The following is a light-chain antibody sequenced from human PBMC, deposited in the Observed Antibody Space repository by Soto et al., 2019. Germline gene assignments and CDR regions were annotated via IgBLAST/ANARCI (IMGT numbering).Light chain of an antibody. CDR1: QSVGTN. CDR3: QQYNDWPLT. V-gene: IGKV3D-15*01. CDR2: DVS. J-gene: IGKJ4*01. Sequence: EVVMTQSPATLSVSPGERATLSCRASQSVGTNLAWYQQKPGQGPRLLICDVSTRDTGVPTRFSGSGSGTEFSLTISSLQSEDFAVYYCQQYNDWPLTFGGGTKVEIK.